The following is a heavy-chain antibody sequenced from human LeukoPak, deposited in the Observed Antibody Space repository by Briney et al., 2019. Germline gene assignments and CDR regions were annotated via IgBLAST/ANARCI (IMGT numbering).Heavy chain of an antibody. CDR3: ARAAAGVGWLQLSAFDI. Sequence: SETLSLTCTVSGGSISSSSYYWGWIRQPPGKGLEWIGSIYYSGSTYYNPSLKSRVTISVDTSKNQFSLKLSSVTAADTAVYYCARAAAGVGWLQLSAFDIWGQGTMVTVSS. CDR1: GGSISSSSYY. V-gene: IGHV4-39*07. D-gene: IGHD5-24*01. J-gene: IGHJ3*02. CDR2: IYYSGST.